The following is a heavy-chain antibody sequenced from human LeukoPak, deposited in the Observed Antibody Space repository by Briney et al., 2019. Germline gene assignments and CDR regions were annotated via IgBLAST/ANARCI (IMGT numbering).Heavy chain of an antibody. CDR1: GFTFKNSW. Sequence: GGSLRLSCAASGFTFKNSWMHWVRQAPGKGPVWVSRISDGGSSTAYADSVKGRFTISRDDAKNTLYLQMNRLRAEDTAVYYCVRGGASTWSWGQGTLVTVSS. CDR2: ISDGGSST. V-gene: IGHV3-74*01. D-gene: IGHD2-15*01. CDR3: VRGGASTWS. J-gene: IGHJ5*02.